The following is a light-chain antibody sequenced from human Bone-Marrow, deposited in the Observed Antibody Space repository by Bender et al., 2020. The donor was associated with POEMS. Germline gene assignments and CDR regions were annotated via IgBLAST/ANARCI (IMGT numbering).Light chain of an antibody. J-gene: IGLJ7*01. V-gene: IGLV2-8*01. Sequence: QSALTQPASVSGSPGQSITISCTGTRSDVGGYNYVSWYQQHPGKAPKLMIFEVNERPSGVPDRFSGSKSGNTASLTVSGLQAEDEADYYCCSYAGDNTVVFGGGTQLTVL. CDR3: CSYAGDNTVV. CDR2: EVN. CDR1: RSDVGGYNY.